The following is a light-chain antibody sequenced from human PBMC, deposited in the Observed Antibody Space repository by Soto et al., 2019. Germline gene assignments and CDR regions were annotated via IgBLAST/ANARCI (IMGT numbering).Light chain of an antibody. Sequence: DIQMTQSPSSLSASVGDRVTITCRASQSISSYLNWFQQKPGKAPKLLIYAASSLRSGVPSRFSGSGSGTDFTLTISSLQPDDFATYYCQQSYSTPGTFGQGTKLEIK. CDR3: QQSYSTPGT. V-gene: IGKV1-39*01. CDR2: AAS. CDR1: QSISSY. J-gene: IGKJ2*01.